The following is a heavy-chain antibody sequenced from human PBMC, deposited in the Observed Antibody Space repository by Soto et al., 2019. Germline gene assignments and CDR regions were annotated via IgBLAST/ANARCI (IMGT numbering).Heavy chain of an antibody. J-gene: IGHJ6*02. D-gene: IGHD3-10*01. CDR2: IIPIFGTA. CDR3: AGVLLCFGAGHYYYYYGMDV. Sequence: QVQLVQSGAEVKKPGSSVKVSCKASGGTFSSYAISWVRQAPGQGLEWMGGIIPIFGTANYAQKFQGRVTITADESTSTAYMELSSLRSEDTAVYYCAGVLLCFGAGHYYYYYGMDVWGQGTTVTVSS. CDR1: GGTFSSYA. V-gene: IGHV1-69*01.